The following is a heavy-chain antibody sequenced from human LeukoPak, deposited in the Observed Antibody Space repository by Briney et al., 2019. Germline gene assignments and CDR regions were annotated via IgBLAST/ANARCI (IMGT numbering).Heavy chain of an antibody. CDR3: ARNSGRDGSDY. V-gene: IGHV4-59*08. J-gene: IGHJ4*02. CDR1: GGSISRSY. Sequence: SETLSLTCTVSGGSISRSYWSWIRQSPGKGLEWIGYIYHSVSTDSNPSLKSRVTISVDTSKNHFSLNLSSAAAADTAVYYCARNSGRDGSDYWGQGTLVTVSS. CDR2: IYHSVST. D-gene: IGHD5-24*01.